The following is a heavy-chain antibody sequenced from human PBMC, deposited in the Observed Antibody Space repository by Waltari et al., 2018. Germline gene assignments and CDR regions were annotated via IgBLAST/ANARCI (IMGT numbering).Heavy chain of an antibody. CDR3: ARLEDCSGGNCYSANNHPVDV. CDR1: GGSFRGYY. CDR2: IKHAGNT. J-gene: IGHJ6*02. D-gene: IGHD2-15*01. V-gene: IGHV4-34*01. Sequence: QVHLQPWGAGLLKASATLSLTSGVAGGSFRGYYWIWVRQPPGKGLEWFGEIKHAGNTNFNPSLKSRVVISEDTSKSQFYLKLTFVTAADTGVYYCARLEDCSGGNCYSANNHPVDVWGQGTSVTVSS.